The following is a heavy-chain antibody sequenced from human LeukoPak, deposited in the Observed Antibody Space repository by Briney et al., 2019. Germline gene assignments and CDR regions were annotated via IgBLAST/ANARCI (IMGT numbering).Heavy chain of an antibody. D-gene: IGHD4-17*01. J-gene: IGHJ3*02. CDR3: ARIYGDYVLFAFDI. CDR1: GFTSSSYW. V-gene: IGHV3-7*01. CDR2: IKQDGSEK. Sequence: PGGSLRLSCAASGFTSSSYWMSWVRQAPGKGLEWVANIKQDGSEKYYVDSVKGRFTIPRDNAKNSLYLQMNSLRAEDTAVYYCARIYGDYVLFAFDIWGQGTMVTVSS.